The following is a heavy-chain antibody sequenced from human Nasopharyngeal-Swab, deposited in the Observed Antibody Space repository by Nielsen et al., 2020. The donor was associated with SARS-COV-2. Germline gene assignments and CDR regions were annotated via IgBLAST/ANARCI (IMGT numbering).Heavy chain of an antibody. V-gene: IGHV3-30*03. J-gene: IGHJ5*02. Sequence: GGSLRLSCAASGFTFSSYGMHWVRQAPGKGLEWVAVISYDGSNKYYADSVKGRFTISRDNSKNTLYLQMNSLRAEDMAVYYCAREITMIAVVIRRYNWFDPWGQGTLVTVSS. CDR1: GFTFSSYG. CDR3: AREITMIAVVIRRYNWFDP. CDR2: ISYDGSNK. D-gene: IGHD3-22*01.